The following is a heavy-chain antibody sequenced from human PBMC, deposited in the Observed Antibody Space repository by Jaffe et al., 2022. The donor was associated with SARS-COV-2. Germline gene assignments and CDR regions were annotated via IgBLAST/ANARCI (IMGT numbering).Heavy chain of an antibody. V-gene: IGHV7-4-1*01. CDR2: INTNTGNP. CDR1: GYTFTKYA. CDR3: ARGGWGMDYTDYVRDY. J-gene: IGHJ4*02. D-gene: IGHD4-17*01. Sequence: QVQLVQSGSELKKPGASVKVSCKASGYTFTKYAMNWVRQAPGQGLEWMGWINTNTGNPMYAQGFTGRFVFSLDTSVSTAYLQIGSLKAEDTAVYYCARGGWGMDYTDYVRDYWGQGTLVTVSS.